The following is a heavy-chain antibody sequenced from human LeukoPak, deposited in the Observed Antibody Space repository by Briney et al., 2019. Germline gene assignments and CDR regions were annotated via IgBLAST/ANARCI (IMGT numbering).Heavy chain of an antibody. J-gene: IGHJ4*02. D-gene: IGHD2-15*01. CDR2: ISGDGGNT. CDR3: AKGDIVVVVAATDY. Sequence: GGSLRLSCAASRFTFSSYAMSWVRQAPGKGLEWVSAISGDGGNTYYADSVKGRFTISRDNSKNTLYLQMNSLRAEDTAVYYCAKGDIVVVVAATDYWGQGTLVTVSS. CDR1: RFTFSSYA. V-gene: IGHV3-23*01.